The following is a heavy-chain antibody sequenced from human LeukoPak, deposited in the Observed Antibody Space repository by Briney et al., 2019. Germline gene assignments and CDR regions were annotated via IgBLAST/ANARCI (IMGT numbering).Heavy chain of an antibody. J-gene: IGHJ4*02. D-gene: IGHD3-10*01. V-gene: IGHV3-23*01. CDR1: GFTFSSYA. CDR3: ARADALLWFGETD. Sequence: PGGSLRLSCAASGFTFSSYAMSWVRQAPGKGLEWVSTLSGSGITTYYADSVKGRFTISRDNSKNTLYLQMNSLRAEDTAVYYCARADALLWFGETDWGQGTLVTVSS. CDR2: LSGSGITT.